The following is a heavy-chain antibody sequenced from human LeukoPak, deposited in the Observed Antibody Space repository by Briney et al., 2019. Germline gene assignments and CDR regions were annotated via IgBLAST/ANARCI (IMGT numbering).Heavy chain of an antibody. V-gene: IGHV3-9*01. CDR3: AKGPVAGTIGSFDY. D-gene: IGHD6-19*01. CDR1: GFTFDDYA. CDR2: ISWNSGSI. Sequence: GGSLRLSCAASGFTFDDYAMHWVRQAPGKGLEWVSSISWNSGSIGYADSVKGRFTISRDNAKNSLYLQMNSLRAEDTALYYCAKGPVAGTIGSFDYWGQGTLVTVSS. J-gene: IGHJ4*02.